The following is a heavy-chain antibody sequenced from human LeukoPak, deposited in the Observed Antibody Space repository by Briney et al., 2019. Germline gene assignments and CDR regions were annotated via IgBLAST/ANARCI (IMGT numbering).Heavy chain of an antibody. V-gene: IGHV3-30*02. CDR2: IRYDGSNK. Sequence: PGGSLRLSCAASGFTFSSYGMHWVRQAPGKGLEWVAFIRYDGSNKYYADSVKGRFTISRDNSKNTLYLQMNSLRAEDTAVYYCAKEGRISGVVINYYYYYMDVWGKGTTVTVSS. D-gene: IGHD3-3*02. CDR1: GFTFSSYG. CDR3: AKEGRISGVVINYYYYYMDV. J-gene: IGHJ6*03.